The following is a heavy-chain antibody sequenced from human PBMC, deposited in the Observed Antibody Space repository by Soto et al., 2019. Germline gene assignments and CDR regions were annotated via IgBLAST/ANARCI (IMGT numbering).Heavy chain of an antibody. J-gene: IGHJ4*02. D-gene: IGHD2-15*01. Sequence: QVQLVQSGAEVKKPGSSVKVSCKASGGTFSSYTISWVRQAPGQGLEWMGRIIPILGIANYAQKFQVRVTITADKSTSTAYMELSSLRSEDTAVYYCAGSRRYCSGGSCATEPNDYWGQGTLVTVSS. CDR1: GGTFSSYT. V-gene: IGHV1-69*02. CDR2: IIPILGIA. CDR3: AGSRRYCSGGSCATEPNDY.